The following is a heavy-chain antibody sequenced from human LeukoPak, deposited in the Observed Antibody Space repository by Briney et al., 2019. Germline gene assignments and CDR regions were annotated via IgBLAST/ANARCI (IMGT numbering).Heavy chain of an antibody. D-gene: IGHD3-10*01. CDR2: IYYSGST. V-gene: IGHV4-59*01. J-gene: IGHJ4*02. CDR1: GGSISTYY. CDR3: ARIRARSGSKDFDY. Sequence: PSETLSLTCTVSGGSISTYYWSWIRQPPGKGLDWIGYIYYSGSTNYNPSLKSRVTISVDTSKNQFSLKLSSVTAADTAVYYCARIRARSGSKDFDYWGQGTLVTVSS.